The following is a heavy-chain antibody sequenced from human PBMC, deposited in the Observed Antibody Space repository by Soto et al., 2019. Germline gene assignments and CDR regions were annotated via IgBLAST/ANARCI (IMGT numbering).Heavy chain of an antibody. CDR3: ARSDCSGGSGYPEQVNNWFDP. Sequence: QVQLQESGPGLVKPSGTLSLTCAVSGGSISSSNWWSWVRQPPGKGLEWLGELYHSGSTNYNPSPKSRVTISVDKSKNQVSLKLGSVTAADTAVYYCARSDCSGGSGYPEQVNNWFDPWGQGTLVTVSS. D-gene: IGHD2-15*01. CDR1: GGSISSSNW. CDR2: LYHSGST. V-gene: IGHV4-4*02. J-gene: IGHJ5*02.